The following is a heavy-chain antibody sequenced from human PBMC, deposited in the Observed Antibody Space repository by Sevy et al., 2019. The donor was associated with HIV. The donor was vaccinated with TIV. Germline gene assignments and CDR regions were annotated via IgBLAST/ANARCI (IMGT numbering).Heavy chain of an antibody. CDR1: GFTFSSCT. Sequence: GGSLRLSCAASGFTFSSCTMNWVRQAPGKGLEWVSYISSSSTIYYADSVKGRFTISRDNAKNSLYLQMNSLRDEDMAVYYCAREGGGSSSFDYWGQGTLVTVSS. J-gene: IGHJ4*02. V-gene: IGHV3-48*02. CDR3: AREGGGSSSFDY. CDR2: ISSSSTI. D-gene: IGHD6-13*01.